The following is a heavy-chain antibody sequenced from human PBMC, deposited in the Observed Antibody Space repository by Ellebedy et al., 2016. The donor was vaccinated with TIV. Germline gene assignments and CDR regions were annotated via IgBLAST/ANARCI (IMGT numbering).Heavy chain of an antibody. J-gene: IGHJ6*02. D-gene: IGHD5-18*01. V-gene: IGHV4-59*01. CDR2: IYYSGST. Sequence: SETLSLXCSVSGGSISSYFWTWIRQPPGKGLEWIGSIYYSGSTNYNPSLKSRVTISVDTSKNQFSLKLSSVTAADTAVYYCARDRGYSFRGVTRGVDIGDYYYYYGMDVWGQGTTVTVSS. CDR1: GGSISSYF. CDR3: ARDRGYSFRGVTRGVDIGDYYYYYGMDV.